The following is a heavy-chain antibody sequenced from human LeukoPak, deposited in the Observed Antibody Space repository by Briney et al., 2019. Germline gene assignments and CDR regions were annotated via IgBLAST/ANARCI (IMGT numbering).Heavy chain of an antibody. CDR1: GFTFSSHW. V-gene: IGHV3-7*01. D-gene: IGHD2-8*01. CDR3: VRETQSGVTDFDN. Sequence: GGSLRLSCVTSGFTFSSHWMSWVRQAPGKGLEWVGNTREDGSEKYYTDSLKGRFTIFRDNAKNSLFLQMNNLRAEDTAVYYRVRETQSGVTDFDNWGQGTLVTVSS. J-gene: IGHJ4*02. CDR2: TREDGSEK.